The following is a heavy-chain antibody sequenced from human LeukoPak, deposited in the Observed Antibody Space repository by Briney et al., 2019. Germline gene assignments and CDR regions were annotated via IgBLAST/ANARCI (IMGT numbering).Heavy chain of an antibody. Sequence: SETLSLTCTVSGGSIGSSYWSWNRQPAGKGLEWIGRFFTGGSTYYNPSLESRVTMSVDTSKNQFSLNLSSVTAADTAVYFCARGSGVAVGMDVWVQGTTVIVSS. J-gene: IGHJ6*02. CDR2: FFTGGST. CDR1: GGSIGSSY. D-gene: IGHD6-19*01. V-gene: IGHV4-4*07. CDR3: ARGSGVAVGMDV.